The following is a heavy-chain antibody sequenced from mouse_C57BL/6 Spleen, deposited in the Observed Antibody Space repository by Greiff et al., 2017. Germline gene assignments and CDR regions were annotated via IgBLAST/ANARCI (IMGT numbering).Heavy chain of an antibody. J-gene: IGHJ2*01. CDR1: GYSITSGYY. Sequence: EVQLQQSGPGLVKPSQSLSLTCSVTGYSITSGYYWNWIRQFPGNKLEWMGYISYDGSNNYNPSLKNRISITRDTSKNQFFLKLNSVTTEDTATYYCARDAGGNYGPYYFDYWGQGTTLTVSS. CDR3: ARDAGGNYGPYYFDY. V-gene: IGHV3-6*01. D-gene: IGHD2-1*01. CDR2: ISYDGSN.